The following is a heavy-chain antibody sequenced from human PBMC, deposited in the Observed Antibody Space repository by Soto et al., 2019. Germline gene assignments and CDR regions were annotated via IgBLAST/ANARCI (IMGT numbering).Heavy chain of an antibody. CDR2: INAGNGNT. Sequence: QVQLVQSGAEVKKPGASVKVSCKASGYTFTSYAMHWVRQAPGQRLEWMGWINAGNGNTKYSQKFQGRVTITRDTSASTAYMELSSLRSEDTAVYYCARGGVLLWFGEPTVYWGQGTLVTVSS. CDR3: ARGGVLLWFGEPTVY. CDR1: GYTFTSYA. V-gene: IGHV1-3*01. D-gene: IGHD3-10*01. J-gene: IGHJ4*02.